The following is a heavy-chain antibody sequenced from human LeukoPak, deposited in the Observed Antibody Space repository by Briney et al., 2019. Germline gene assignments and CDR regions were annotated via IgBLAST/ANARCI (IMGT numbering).Heavy chain of an antibody. CDR1: GFTFSSYA. V-gene: IGHV3-23*01. D-gene: IGHD6-19*01. Sequence: GGSLRLSCAASGFTFSSYAMSWVRQAPGKGLEWVSAISGSGGSTYYADSVKGRFTISRDNSKNTLYLQMNSLRAEDTAVYYCAKGSAVAGTLAYYYYGMDVWGQGTLVTVSS. J-gene: IGHJ6*02. CDR2: ISGSGGST. CDR3: AKGSAVAGTLAYYYYGMDV.